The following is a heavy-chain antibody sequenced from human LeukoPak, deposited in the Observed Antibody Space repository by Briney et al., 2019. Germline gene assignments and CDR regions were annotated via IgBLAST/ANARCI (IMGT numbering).Heavy chain of an antibody. CDR3: ARGKWIQLWLLDY. D-gene: IGHD5-18*01. CDR2: INHSGST. Sequence: SETLSLTCAVFGGSFSGYYWSWIRQPPGKGLEWIGEINHSGSTNYNPSLKSRVTISLDTSKNQFSLKLNSVTAADTAVYYCARGKWIQLWLLDYWGQGTLVTASS. CDR1: GGSFSGYY. J-gene: IGHJ4*02. V-gene: IGHV4-34*01.